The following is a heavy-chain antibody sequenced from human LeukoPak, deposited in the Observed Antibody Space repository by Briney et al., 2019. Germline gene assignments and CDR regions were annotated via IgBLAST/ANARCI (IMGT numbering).Heavy chain of an antibody. D-gene: IGHD2-15*01. V-gene: IGHV1-18*01. CDR2: IGAYNGNT. CDR3: ARIRLGGYCSGGSCYSRWFDP. Sequence: GASVKVSCKASGYTFTSYGISWVRQAPGQGLEWMGWIGAYNGNTNYAQKLQGRVTMTSDTSTSTAYMELRSLRSDDTAVYYCARIRLGGYCSGGSCYSRWFDPWGQGTLVTVSS. J-gene: IGHJ5*02. CDR1: GYTFTSYG.